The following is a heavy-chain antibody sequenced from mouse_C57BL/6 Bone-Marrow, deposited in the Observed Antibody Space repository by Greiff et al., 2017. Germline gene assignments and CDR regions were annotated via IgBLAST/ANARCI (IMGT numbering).Heavy chain of an antibody. V-gene: IGHV2-2*01. CDR1: GFSLTSYG. J-gene: IGHJ2*01. CDR2: IWSGGST. CDR3: ASSFITTVVRDY. Sequence: QVQLQQSGPGLVPPSQSLSITCTVPGFSLTSYGVHWVRQSPGKGLEWLGVIWSGGSTDYNAAFISRLSISKDKSKSQVFFKMNSLQADYTARYYCASSFITTVVRDYWGQGTTLTVSS. D-gene: IGHD1-1*01.